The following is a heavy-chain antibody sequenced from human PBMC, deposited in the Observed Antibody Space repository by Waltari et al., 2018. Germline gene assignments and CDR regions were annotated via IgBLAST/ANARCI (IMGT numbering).Heavy chain of an antibody. CDR3: ARDIDNSFHS. CDR2: IIPILGLT. J-gene: IGHJ5*01. D-gene: IGHD2-15*01. CDR1: GDAFNSHT. Sequence: QVQLVQSGAEVKKPGSSVKVSCKASGDAFNSHTFSWVRQAPGQGLEWMERIIPILGLTNYPQRFQGRVAITADESRSTAYMELSSLRSEDTAVYYCARDIDNSFHSWGQGTLVTVSS. V-gene: IGHV1-69*04.